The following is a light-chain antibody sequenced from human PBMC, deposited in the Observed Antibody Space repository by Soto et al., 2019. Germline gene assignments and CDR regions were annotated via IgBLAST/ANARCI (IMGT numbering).Light chain of an antibody. J-gene: IGKJ5*01. CDR2: DAS. CDR1: QSISYW. Sequence: DIQMTQSPFTLSASVGDRVTITCRASQSISYWLAWYQQKPGKAPKLLIYDASSLEGGVPSRFSGSGSGTEFTLTISSLQPDDFATYYCQQYNSYSPFGLGTRLEIK. V-gene: IGKV1-5*01. CDR3: QQYNSYSP.